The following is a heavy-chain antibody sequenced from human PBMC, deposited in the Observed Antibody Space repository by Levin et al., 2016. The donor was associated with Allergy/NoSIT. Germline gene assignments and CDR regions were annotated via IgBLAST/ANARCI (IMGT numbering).Heavy chain of an antibody. CDR1: GDSIGPYY. CDR3: ARAGKGWFGDLSVVDY. D-gene: IGHD3-10*01. J-gene: IGHJ4*02. V-gene: IGHV4-59*01. CDR2: NFYNRRT. Sequence: SETLSLTCSVSGDSIGPYYWSWIRQSPGGGLEWIGYNFYNRRTNYVPSLRSRVTISIDTSKNQFSLSLTSVTAADTAVYYCARAGKGWFGDLSVVDYWGQGVLVTVSS.